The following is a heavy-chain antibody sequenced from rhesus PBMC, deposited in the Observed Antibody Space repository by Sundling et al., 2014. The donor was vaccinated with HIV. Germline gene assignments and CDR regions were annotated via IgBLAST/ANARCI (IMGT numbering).Heavy chain of an antibody. CDR1: GASISSYW. Sequence: QVQLQESGPGLVKPSETLSLTCSVSGASISSYWWSWIRQPPGEGLEWIGEINGNSGSTNYNPSLKSRVTISRDTSNNQFSLRLTSVTAADTAVYYCAGERWLVLDYWGQGVLVTVSS. CDR3: AGERWLVLDY. D-gene: IGHD6-37*01. J-gene: IGHJ4*01. CDR2: INGNSGST. V-gene: IGHV4-80*01.